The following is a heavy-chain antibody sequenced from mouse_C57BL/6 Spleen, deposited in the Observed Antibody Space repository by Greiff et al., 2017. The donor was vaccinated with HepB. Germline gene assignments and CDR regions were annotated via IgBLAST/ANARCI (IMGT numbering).Heavy chain of an antibody. CDR1: GFTFSSYA. CDR3: ARDGTTVVATRAWFAY. D-gene: IGHD1-1*01. J-gene: IGHJ3*01. CDR2: ISDGGSYT. V-gene: IGHV5-4*01. Sequence: DVKLVESGGGLVKPGGSLKLSCAASGFTFSSYAMSWVRQTPEKRLEWVATISDGGSYTYYPDNVKGRFTISRDNAKNNLYLQMSHLKSEDTAMYYGARDGTTVVATRAWFAYWGQGTLVTVSA.